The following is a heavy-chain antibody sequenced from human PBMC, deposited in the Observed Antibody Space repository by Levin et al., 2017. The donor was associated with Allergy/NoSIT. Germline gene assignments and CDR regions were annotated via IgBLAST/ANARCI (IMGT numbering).Heavy chain of an antibody. CDR1: GYTFTTYY. J-gene: IGHJ4*02. CDR3: AREPSGTYYLDY. D-gene: IGHD1-26*01. CDR2: IIPGGGST. Sequence: GASVKVSCKASGYTFTTYYMHWVRQAPGQGLEWMGKIIPGGGSTTYAQNFQGRVTMTRDTSTSTVYMDLTSLTSEDTAIYFCAREPSGTYYLDYWGQGTLVTVSS. V-gene: IGHV1-46*01.